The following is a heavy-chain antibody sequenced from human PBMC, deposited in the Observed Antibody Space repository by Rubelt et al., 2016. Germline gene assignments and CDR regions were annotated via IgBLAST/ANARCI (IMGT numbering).Heavy chain of an antibody. J-gene: IGHJ6*03. CDR3: ARCERHNEGVLWFGELSDYYMDV. D-gene: IGHD3-10*01. Sequence: GWIGEIYHSGSTNYNPSLKSRVTISVDKSKNQFSLKLSSVTAADTAVYYCARCERHNEGVLWFGELSDYYMDVWGKGTTVTVSS. V-gene: IGHV4-4*02. CDR2: IYHSGST.